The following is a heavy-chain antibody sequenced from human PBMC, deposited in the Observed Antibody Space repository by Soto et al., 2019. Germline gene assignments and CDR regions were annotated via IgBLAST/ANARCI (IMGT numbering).Heavy chain of an antibody. CDR3: AKAHDSSGYYPPVY. D-gene: IGHD3-22*01. Sequence: VGSLRLSCAASGFTFSTYAMSWVRQAPGKGLESVSTISGSGGSTYYADSVKGRLTISRDNSKNTLYLQMNSLRAEDTAVYYCAKAHDSSGYYPPVYWGQGTLVTVSS. CDR1: GFTFSTYA. V-gene: IGHV3-23*01. J-gene: IGHJ4*02. CDR2: ISGSGGST.